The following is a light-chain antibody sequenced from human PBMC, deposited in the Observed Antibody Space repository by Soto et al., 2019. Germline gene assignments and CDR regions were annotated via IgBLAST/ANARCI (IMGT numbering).Light chain of an antibody. CDR2: TTS. Sequence: DIQMTQSPSSLSASVGDRVTITCRASQSIDTYLNWYQQKPGEAPKLLIYTTSTLQSGVPSRFSGSGSGTDFTLTISSLQPEDFATYYCQQSYSTPVYTFGQGTKVEIQ. CDR3: QQSYSTPVYT. J-gene: IGKJ2*01. CDR1: QSIDTY. V-gene: IGKV1-39*01.